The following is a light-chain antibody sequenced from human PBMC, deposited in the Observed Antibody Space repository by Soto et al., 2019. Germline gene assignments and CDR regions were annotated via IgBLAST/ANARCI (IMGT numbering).Light chain of an antibody. V-gene: IGLV2-8*01. Sequence: QSALTQPPSASGSPGQSVTISCTGTSSDVGGYNYVSWYQQHPGKAPKLMIYEVIKRPSGVPDRFSGSKSGNTASLTVSGLQAEDEADYYCSSYAGSKYVVFGGGTKLTVL. CDR3: SSYAGSKYVV. CDR2: EVI. CDR1: SSDVGGYNY. J-gene: IGLJ2*01.